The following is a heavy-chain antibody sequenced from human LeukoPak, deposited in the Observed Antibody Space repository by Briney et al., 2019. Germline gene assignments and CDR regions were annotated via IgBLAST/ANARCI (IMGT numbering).Heavy chain of an antibody. CDR3: ARPIAAAGLFDY. J-gene: IGHJ4*02. V-gene: IGHV1-46*01. CDR1: GYTFTSYY. CDR2: INPSGGST. Sequence: GASVKVSCKASGYTFTSYYMHWVRQAPGQGLEWMGTINPSGGSTSYAQKFQGRVTMTRDTSTSTVYMELSSLRSEDTAVYYCARPIAAAGLFDYWGQGTLVTVSS. D-gene: IGHD6-13*01.